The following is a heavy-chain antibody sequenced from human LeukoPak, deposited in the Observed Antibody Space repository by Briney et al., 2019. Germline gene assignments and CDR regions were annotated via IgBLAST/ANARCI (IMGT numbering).Heavy chain of an antibody. J-gene: IGHJ4*02. CDR1: GFTVSSNY. Sequence: GGFLRLSCAASGFTVSSNYMNWVRQAPGKGLEWVSSISSSSSYIYYADSVKGRFTISRDNAKNSLYLQMNSLRAEDTAVYYCARTSRGVTTMNDYWGQGTLVTVSS. V-gene: IGHV3-21*01. CDR3: ARTSRGVTTMNDY. CDR2: ISSSSSYI. D-gene: IGHD3-10*01.